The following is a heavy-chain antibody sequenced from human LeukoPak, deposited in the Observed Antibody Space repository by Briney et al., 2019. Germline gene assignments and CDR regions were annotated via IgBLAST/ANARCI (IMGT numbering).Heavy chain of an antibody. CDR2: ISSSSYI. D-gene: IGHD2-2*01. V-gene: IGHV3-21*01. J-gene: IGHJ5*02. CDR3: ARAPARYCSSTSCYGFDP. CDR1: GFTFSSYS. Sequence: AGGSLRLSCAASGFTFSSYSMNWVRQAPGKGPEWVSSISSSSYIYYAGSVKGRFTISRDNAKNSLYLQMNSLRAEDTAVYYCARAPARYCSSTSCYGFDPWGQGTLVTVSS.